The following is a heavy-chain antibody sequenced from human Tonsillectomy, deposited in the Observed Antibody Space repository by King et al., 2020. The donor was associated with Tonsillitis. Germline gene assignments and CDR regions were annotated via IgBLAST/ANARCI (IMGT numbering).Heavy chain of an antibody. J-gene: IGHJ3*02. D-gene: IGHD2-2*01. Sequence: VQLQESGPGLVKPSQTLSLTCKVSGGPISSGGYYWSWIRQHPGKGLEWIGYIYYSGSTYYNPSLKSRVTIPVDTSKNHFSLKLSSVTAADTAVYYCAGGLFSSTSADAFDIWGQGTLVAVSS. CDR1: GGPISSGGYY. CDR2: IYYSGST. V-gene: IGHV4-31*03. CDR3: AGGLFSSTSADAFDI.